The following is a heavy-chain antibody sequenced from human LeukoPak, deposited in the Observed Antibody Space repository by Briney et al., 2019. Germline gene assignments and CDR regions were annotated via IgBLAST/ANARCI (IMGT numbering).Heavy chain of an antibody. CDR2: TYYRSKWYN. D-gene: IGHD3-9*01. CDR1: GDSVSSNSAA. J-gene: IGHJ4*02. CDR3: VREQGHYDILTGFDY. V-gene: IGHV6-1*01. Sequence: SQTLSLTCAISGDSVSSNSAAWNWIRQSPSRGLEWLGRTYYRSKWYNDYAVSVKSRITINPDTSKNQFSLQLNSVTPEDTAVYYCVREQGHYDILTGFDYWGQGTLVTVSS.